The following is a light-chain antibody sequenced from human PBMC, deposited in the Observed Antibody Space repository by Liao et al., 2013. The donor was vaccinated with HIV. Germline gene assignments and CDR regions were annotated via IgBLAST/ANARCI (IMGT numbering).Light chain of an antibody. J-gene: IGLJ1*01. Sequence: SYELTQSPSVSVAPGKTARITCGGSNLGSKGVHWYQQKPGQAPVLVIYYDRDRPSGIPERFSGSNSGNTATLTISGTQAMDEADYYCQAWDTSTGVFGTGTKVTVL. CDR3: QAWDTSTGV. V-gene: IGLV3-21*01. CDR1: NLGSKG. CDR2: YDR.